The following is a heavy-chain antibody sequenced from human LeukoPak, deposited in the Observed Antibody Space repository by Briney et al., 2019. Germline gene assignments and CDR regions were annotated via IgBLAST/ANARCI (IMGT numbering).Heavy chain of an antibody. V-gene: IGHV4-30-2*01. Sequence: SETLSLTCTVSGGSISSGGYYWSWIRQPPGKGLEWIGYIYHSGSTYYNPSLKSRVTISVDRSKNQFSLKLSSVTAADTAVYYCARAGGSSSSHDAFDIWGQGTMVTVSS. CDR1: GGSISSGGYY. CDR2: IYHSGST. CDR3: ARAGGSSSSHDAFDI. J-gene: IGHJ3*02. D-gene: IGHD6-6*01.